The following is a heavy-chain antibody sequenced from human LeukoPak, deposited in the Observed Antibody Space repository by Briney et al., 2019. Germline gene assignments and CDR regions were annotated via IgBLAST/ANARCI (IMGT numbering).Heavy chain of an antibody. CDR2: ISSSGSTI. CDR1: GFTFSDYC. D-gene: IGHD5-24*01. Sequence: PGGSLRLSCAASGFTFSDYCMSWIRQAPGKGLEWVSYISSSGSTIYYADSVKGRFTISRDNAKNSLYLQMNSLRAEDTAVYYCARGTEMATPRGAFDIWGQGTMVTVSS. J-gene: IGHJ3*02. CDR3: ARGTEMATPRGAFDI. V-gene: IGHV3-11*01.